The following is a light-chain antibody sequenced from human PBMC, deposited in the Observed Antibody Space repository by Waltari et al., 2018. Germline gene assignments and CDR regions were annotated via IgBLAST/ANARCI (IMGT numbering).Light chain of an antibody. V-gene: IGKV1-27*01. Sequence: DIQMTQSPSSLSASVGERVTITCRARQGISNYLAWYQQKPEKVPKLLIYAASTLQSGVPSRFSGSGSGTDFTLTISSLQPEDVATYYCQKYNSAPRAFGQGTKVEIK. CDR3: QKYNSAPRA. CDR2: AAS. J-gene: IGKJ1*01. CDR1: QGISNY.